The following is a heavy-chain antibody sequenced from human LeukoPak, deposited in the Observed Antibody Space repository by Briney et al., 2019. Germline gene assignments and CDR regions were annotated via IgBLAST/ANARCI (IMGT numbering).Heavy chain of an antibody. Sequence: VSVKVSCKASGYTFTSYGISWVRQAPGQGLEWMGWISAYNDNTNYAQKLQGRVTMTTDTSTSTAYMELRSLRSDDTAVYYCARDSSYDILTGYYPHNWFDPWGQGTLVTVSS. V-gene: IGHV1-18*04. CDR3: ARDSSYDILTGYYPHNWFDP. CDR2: ISAYNDNT. CDR1: GYTFTSYG. D-gene: IGHD3-9*01. J-gene: IGHJ5*02.